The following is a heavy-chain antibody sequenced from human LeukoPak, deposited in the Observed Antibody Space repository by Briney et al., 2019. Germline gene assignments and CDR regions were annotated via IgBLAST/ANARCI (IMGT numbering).Heavy chain of an antibody. J-gene: IGHJ1*01. Sequence: SETLSLTCAVYGGSFSGYYWSWIRQPPGKGLEWIGEINHSGSTNYNPSLKSRVTISVDTSKNQFSLKLSSVTAADTAVYYCASSGYYYARTGHWGQGTLVTVSS. CDR2: INHSGST. V-gene: IGHV4-34*01. CDR1: GGSFSGYY. D-gene: IGHD3-10*01. CDR3: ASSGYYYARTGH.